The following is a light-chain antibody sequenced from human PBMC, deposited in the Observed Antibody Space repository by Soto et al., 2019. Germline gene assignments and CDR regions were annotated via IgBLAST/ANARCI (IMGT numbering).Light chain of an antibody. CDR2: KAS. CDR1: QSISIW. V-gene: IGKV1-5*03. Sequence: DIQMTQSPSTLSASVGDRVTITCRASQSISIWLAWYQQKPGKAPKLLIYKASSLESGVPSRFSGSGSGTEFTLTISSLQPDDFATYYCQQYNSYSRTFGQGTKVDIK. CDR3: QQYNSYSRT. J-gene: IGKJ1*01.